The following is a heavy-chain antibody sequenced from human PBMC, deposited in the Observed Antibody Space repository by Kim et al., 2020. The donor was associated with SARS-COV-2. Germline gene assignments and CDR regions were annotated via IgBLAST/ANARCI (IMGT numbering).Heavy chain of an antibody. Sequence: SETLSLTCTVSGGSISSSSYYWGWIRQPPGKGLEWIGSIYYSGSTYYNPSLKSRVTISVDTSKNQFSLKLSSVTAADTAVYYCARGVLLWFGELLGYFD. CDR2: IYYSGST. V-gene: IGHV4-39*07. D-gene: IGHD3-10*01. J-gene: IGHJ4*01. CDR3: ARGVLLWFGELLGYFD. CDR1: GGSISSSSYY.